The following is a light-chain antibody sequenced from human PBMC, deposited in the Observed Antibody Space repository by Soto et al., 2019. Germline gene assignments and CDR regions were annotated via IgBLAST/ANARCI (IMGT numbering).Light chain of an antibody. Sequence: AIRMTQSPSSLSASTGDRVTITCRASQGISSYLAWYQQKPGKAPKLLIYAASTLQSGVPSRFSGSGSGTDFTLTISSLQPADFATYYCQQYGSYPRTFGQGTKVDIK. V-gene: IGKV1-8*01. CDR3: QQYGSYPRT. CDR1: QGISSY. J-gene: IGKJ1*01. CDR2: AAS.